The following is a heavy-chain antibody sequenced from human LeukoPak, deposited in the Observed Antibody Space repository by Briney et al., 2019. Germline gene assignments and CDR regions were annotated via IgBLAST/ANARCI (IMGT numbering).Heavy chain of an antibody. V-gene: IGHV3-7*01. CDR2: IKEDESEK. CDR1: GFTFSSYW. Sequence: GSLRLSCVASGFTFSSYWMSWVRQAPGKGLEWVAKIKEDESEKYYLDSVKGRFTISRDNAKNSVYLQMNSLRAEDTALYYCARGVYAYDYWGQGTLVTVSS. CDR3: ARGVYAYDY. J-gene: IGHJ4*02. D-gene: IGHD2-8*01.